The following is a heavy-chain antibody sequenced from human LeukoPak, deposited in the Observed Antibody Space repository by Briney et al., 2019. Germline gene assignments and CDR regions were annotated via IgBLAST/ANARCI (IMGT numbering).Heavy chain of an antibody. J-gene: IGHJ4*02. V-gene: IGHV4-59*12. CDR2: IYYSGST. CDR1: GGSISHYF. CDR3: ARAPIGVRGVRFDY. D-gene: IGHD3-10*01. Sequence: SETLSLTCTVSGGSISHYFWSWIRQPPGKALEWIGYIYYSGSTNYNPSLKSRVTISVDTSKNQFSLKLSSVTAADTAVYYCARAPIGVRGVRFDYWGQGTLVTVSS.